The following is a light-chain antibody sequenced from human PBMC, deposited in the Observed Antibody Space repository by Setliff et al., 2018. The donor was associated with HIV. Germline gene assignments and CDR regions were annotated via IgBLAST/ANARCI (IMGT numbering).Light chain of an antibody. CDR1: SSNIGAGFY. CDR3: HSYDSSLSGVV. CDR2: SYN. V-gene: IGLV1-40*01. Sequence: QSALTQPPSVSGAPGQRVTISCTGNSSNIGAGFYVYWYQQFPGTAPKLLFYSYNSRSSGVPDRFSASKSGTSASLAITGLQAEDEAVYYCHSYDSSLSGVVFGGGTQRTVL. J-gene: IGLJ2*01.